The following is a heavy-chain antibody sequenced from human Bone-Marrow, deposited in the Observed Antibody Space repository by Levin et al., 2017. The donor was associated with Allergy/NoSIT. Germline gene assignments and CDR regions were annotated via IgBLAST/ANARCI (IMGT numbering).Heavy chain of an antibody. CDR2: ISGAGGST. V-gene: IGHV3-23*01. Sequence: GGSLRLSCAASGFTFSRYAMSWVRQAPGKGLEWVSSISGAGGSTYYADSVKGRFTISRDNSKNTLDLQMNSLRAEDTAIYYCASAYSSDWYYGDYWGQGTVVTVSS. CDR3: ASAYSSDWYYGDY. D-gene: IGHD6-19*01. CDR1: GFTFSRYA. J-gene: IGHJ4*02.